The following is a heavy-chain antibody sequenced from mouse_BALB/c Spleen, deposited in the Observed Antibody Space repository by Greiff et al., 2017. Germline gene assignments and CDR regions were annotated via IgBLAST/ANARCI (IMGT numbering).Heavy chain of an antibody. D-gene: IGHD1-1*01. Sequence: DVKLVESGGGLVKPGGSLKLSCAASGFTFSSYAMSWVRQTPEKRLEWVASISSGGSTYYPDSVKGRFTISRDNARNILYLQMSSLRSEDTAMYYCARHGSSYDYAMDYWGQGTSVTVSS. CDR1: GFTFSSYA. CDR2: ISSGGST. J-gene: IGHJ4*01. V-gene: IGHV5-6-5*01. CDR3: ARHGSSYDYAMDY.